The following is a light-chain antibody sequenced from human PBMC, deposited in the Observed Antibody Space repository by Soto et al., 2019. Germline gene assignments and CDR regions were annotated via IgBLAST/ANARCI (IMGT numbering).Light chain of an antibody. CDR3: QVWDSSSAVV. CDR2: DDR. Sequence: SYELTQPPSVSVAPGQSARITCGGDNIGRKSVHWYQQKPGQAPVLVVFDDRDRPSGIPERISGSNSGNTATLTISRAQVGDEADYYCQVWDSSSAVVFGAGTKLTVL. CDR1: NIGRKS. J-gene: IGLJ2*01. V-gene: IGLV3-21*02.